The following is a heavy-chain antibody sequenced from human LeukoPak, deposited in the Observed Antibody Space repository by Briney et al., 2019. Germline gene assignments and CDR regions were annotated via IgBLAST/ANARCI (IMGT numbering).Heavy chain of an antibody. V-gene: IGHV3-48*04. D-gene: IGHD3-10*01. CDR1: GFTFSSHS. CDR2: ISADSSII. J-gene: IGHJ4*02. CDR3: TKDSSDGRTYSEPDF. Sequence: GESLRLSCAGSGFTFSSHSMNWVRQAPGKGLEWLSHISADSSIIHYAASVRGRITISRDNAENSLFLQMRSLRAEDTAVYYCTKDSSDGRTYSEPDFWGQGTLAIVST.